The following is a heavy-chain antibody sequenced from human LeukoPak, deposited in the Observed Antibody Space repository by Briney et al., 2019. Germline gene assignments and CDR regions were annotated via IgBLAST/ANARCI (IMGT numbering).Heavy chain of an antibody. CDR3: ARTYYYDSSGYYAFDY. CDR1: GGSVSSGSYY. CDR2: IYYSGST. Sequence: SETLSLTCTVSGGSVSSGSYYWSWIRQPPGKGLEWIGYIYYSGSTNYNPSLKSRVTISVDTSKNQFSLKLSSVTAADTAVYYCARTYYYDSSGYYAFDYWGQGTLVTVSS. D-gene: IGHD3-22*01. J-gene: IGHJ4*02. V-gene: IGHV4-61*01.